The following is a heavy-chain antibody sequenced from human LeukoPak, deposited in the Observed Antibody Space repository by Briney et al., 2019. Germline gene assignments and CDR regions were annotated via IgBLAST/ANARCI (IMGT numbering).Heavy chain of an antibody. D-gene: IGHD6-13*01. J-gene: IGHJ4*02. CDR1: GFAFTGYY. V-gene: IGHV1-2*02. Sequence: GASVKVSCKASGFAFTGYYIHWVRQAPGQGLEWMGWINPYSGGTNYAQKFQGRVTMTRDTSITIAYMELSRLRSDDTAVYCCARDFQWQQLSFIDYWGQGALVTVSS. CDR2: INPYSGGT. CDR3: ARDFQWQQLSFIDY.